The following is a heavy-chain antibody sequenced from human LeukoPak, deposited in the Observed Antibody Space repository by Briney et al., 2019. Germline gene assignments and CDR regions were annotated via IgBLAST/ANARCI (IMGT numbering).Heavy chain of an antibody. CDR2: IYYSGST. J-gene: IGHJ4*02. CDR1: GGSISSSSYY. V-gene: IGHV4-39*01. CDR3: ARLPFTIFGVVTEGDY. D-gene: IGHD3-3*01. Sequence: PSETLSLTCTASGGSISSSSYYWGWIRQPPGKGLEWIGSIYYSGSTYYNPSLKSRVTISVDTSKNQFSLKLSSVTAADTAVYYCARLPFTIFGVVTEGDYWGQGTLVTVSS.